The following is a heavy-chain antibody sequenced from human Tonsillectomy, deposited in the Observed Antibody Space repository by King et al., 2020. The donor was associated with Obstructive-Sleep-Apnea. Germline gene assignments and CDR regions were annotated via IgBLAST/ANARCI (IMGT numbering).Heavy chain of an antibody. V-gene: IGHV5-51*01. CDR3: ARRERAVAGHFDY. CDR2: IYLGDSDT. Sequence: QLVQSGAEVKKPGESLKISCQISGYSFTDYWIGWVRQMPGKGLEWMGIIYLGDSDTRYSPSFQGQVTISADTSISTAYLQWSRLKASDTAMYYCARRERAVAGHFDYWGQGTLVTVSS. CDR1: GYSFTDYW. D-gene: IGHD6-19*01. J-gene: IGHJ4*02.